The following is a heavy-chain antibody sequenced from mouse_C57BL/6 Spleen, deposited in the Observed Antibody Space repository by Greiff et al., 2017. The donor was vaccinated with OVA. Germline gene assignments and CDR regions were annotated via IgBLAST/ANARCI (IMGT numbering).Heavy chain of an antibody. Sequence: VKLMESGAELVKPGASVKISCKASGYAFSSYWMNWVKQRPGKGLEWIGQIYPGDGDTNYNGKFKGKATLTADKSSSTAYMQLSSLTSEDSAVYFCATYDYDGTVDYWGQGTTLTVSS. D-gene: IGHD2-4*01. CDR2: IYPGDGDT. CDR3: ATYDYDGTVDY. CDR1: GYAFSSYW. J-gene: IGHJ2*01. V-gene: IGHV1-80*01.